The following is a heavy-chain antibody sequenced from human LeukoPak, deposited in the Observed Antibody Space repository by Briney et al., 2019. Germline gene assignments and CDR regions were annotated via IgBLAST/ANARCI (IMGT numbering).Heavy chain of an antibody. CDR1: GGSISNYY. J-gene: IGHJ4*02. D-gene: IGHD3-10*01. Sequence: NASETLSLTCTVSGGSISNYYWSWIRQPPGKGLEWIGYIYYSGSTNYNPSLKSRVTISVDTSKNQFSLKLSSVTAADTAVYYCYGSGSHSIDYWGQGTLVTVSS. CDR2: IYYSGST. CDR3: YGSGSHSIDY. V-gene: IGHV4-59*01.